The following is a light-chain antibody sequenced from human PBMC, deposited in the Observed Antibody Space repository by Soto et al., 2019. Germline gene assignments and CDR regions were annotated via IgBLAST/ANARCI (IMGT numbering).Light chain of an antibody. V-gene: IGKV3-11*01. J-gene: IGKJ3*01. Sequence: EIVLKQSPATLSLSPGERATLSCRASQSVSSYLAWYQQKPGQAPRLLIYDASNRATGIPARFSGSGSGTDFTRTISSLEPEDFAVYYCQQRSNWPPRVTFGPGTKVDIK. CDR1: QSVSSY. CDR3: QQRSNWPPRVT. CDR2: DAS.